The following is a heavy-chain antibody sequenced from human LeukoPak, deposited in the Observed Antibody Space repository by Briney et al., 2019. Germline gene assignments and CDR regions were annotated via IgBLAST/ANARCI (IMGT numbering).Heavy chain of an antibody. D-gene: IGHD6-13*01. Sequence: ASVKVSCKASGYTFTSYGISWVRQAPGQGLEWMGWISAYNGNTNYAQKLQGRVTMTTDTSTSTACMELRSLRSDDTAVYYCARDFEPGAAAGSINWFDPWGQGTLVTVSS. CDR1: GYTFTSYG. J-gene: IGHJ5*02. CDR3: ARDFEPGAAAGSINWFDP. CDR2: ISAYNGNT. V-gene: IGHV1-18*01.